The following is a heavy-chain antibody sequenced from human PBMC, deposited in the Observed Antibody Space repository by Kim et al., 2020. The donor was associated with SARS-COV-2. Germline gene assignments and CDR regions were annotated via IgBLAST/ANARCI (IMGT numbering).Heavy chain of an antibody. Sequence: GGSLRLSCAASGFTFSSYAMHWVRQAPGKGLEWVAVISYDGSNKYYADSVKGRFTISRDNSKNTLYLQMNSLRAEDTAVYYCANYKLSYFDYWGQGTLVTVSS. D-gene: IGHD1-20*01. J-gene: IGHJ4*02. CDR2: ISYDGSNK. V-gene: IGHV3-30-3*01. CDR3: ANYKLSYFDY. CDR1: GFTFSSYA.